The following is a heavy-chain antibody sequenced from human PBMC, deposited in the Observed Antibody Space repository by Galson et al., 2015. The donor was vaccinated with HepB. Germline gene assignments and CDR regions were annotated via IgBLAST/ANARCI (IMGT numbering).Heavy chain of an antibody. CDR3: ARPAGIAAAGYYYYGMDV. Sequence: SLRLSCAASGFTFSSYAMHWVRQAPGKGLEWVAVISYDGSNKYYADSVKGRFTISRDNSKNTLYLQMNSLRAEDTAVYYCARPAGIAAAGYYYYGMDVWGQGTTVTVSS. D-gene: IGHD6-13*01. V-gene: IGHV3-30-3*01. CDR2: ISYDGSNK. CDR1: GFTFSSYA. J-gene: IGHJ6*02.